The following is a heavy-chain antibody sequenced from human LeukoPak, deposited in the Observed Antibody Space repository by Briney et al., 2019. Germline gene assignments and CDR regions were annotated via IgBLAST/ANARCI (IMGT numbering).Heavy chain of an antibody. D-gene: IGHD6-19*01. J-gene: IGHJ4*02. Sequence: PSETLSLTCTVSGGSISSYYWSWIRQPAGKGLEWIGRIYTSGSTNYNPSLKSRVTISVDTSKNQFSLKLSSVTAADTAVYYCARHRSSGWSDPIRFADFVDYWGQGTLVTVSS. V-gene: IGHV4-4*07. CDR3: ARHRSSGWSDPIRFADFVDY. CDR2: IYTSGST. CDR1: GGSISSYY.